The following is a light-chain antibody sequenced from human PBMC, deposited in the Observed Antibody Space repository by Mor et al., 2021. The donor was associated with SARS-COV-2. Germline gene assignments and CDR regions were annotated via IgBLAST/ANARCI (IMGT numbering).Light chain of an antibody. Sequence: VVYDDTERPSGIPDRFSGSTSGNTATLTITRVEAGDEAEYFCQVWEITSDHAVFGGGTKLAVL. V-gene: IGLV3-21*02. J-gene: IGLJ2*01. CDR2: DDT. CDR3: QVWEITSDHAV.